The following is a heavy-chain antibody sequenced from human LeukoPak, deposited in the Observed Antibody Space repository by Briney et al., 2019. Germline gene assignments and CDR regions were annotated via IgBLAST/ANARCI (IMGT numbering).Heavy chain of an antibody. CDR2: IIPIFGTA. V-gene: IGHV1-69*05. CDR3: ARGNRIQLWLNLLVNNWLDP. CDR1: GGTFSSHA. J-gene: IGHJ5*02. Sequence: GASVKVSCKASGGTFSSHAISWVRQAPGQGLEWMGGIIPIFGTAKYAQKFQGRVTMTRDTSISTAYMELSRLRSDDTAVYYCARGNRIQLWLNLLVNNWLDPWGQGTLVTVSS. D-gene: IGHD5-18*01.